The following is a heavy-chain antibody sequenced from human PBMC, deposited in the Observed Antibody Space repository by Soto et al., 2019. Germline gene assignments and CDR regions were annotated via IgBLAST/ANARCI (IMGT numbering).Heavy chain of an antibody. CDR3: ARVGGYGSGSYRPWGYYYGMDV. CDR1: GGTFSSYA. CDR2: IIPIFGTA. Sequence: ASVKVSCKASGGTFSSYAISWVRQAPGQGLEWMGGIIPIFGTANYAQKLQGRVTITADESTSTAYMELSSLRSEDTAVYYCARVGGYGSGSYRPWGYYYGMDVWGQGTTVTVSS. J-gene: IGHJ6*02. V-gene: IGHV1-69*13. D-gene: IGHD3-10*01.